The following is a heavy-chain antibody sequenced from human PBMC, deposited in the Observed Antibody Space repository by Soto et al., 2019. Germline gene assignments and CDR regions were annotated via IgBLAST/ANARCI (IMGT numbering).Heavy chain of an antibody. J-gene: IGHJ4*02. CDR3: ARTPRSSSSQDIDY. CDR2: IYYSGST. CDR1: GGYISSGGYY. V-gene: IGHV4-31*03. Sequence: SVTLSLTCTVAGGYISSGGYYWSWIRQHPGRGLEWIGYIYYSGSTYYNPSLKSRVTISVDTSKNQFSLKLSSVTAADTAVYYCARTPRSSSSQDIDYWGQGTLVTVSS. D-gene: IGHD6-6*01.